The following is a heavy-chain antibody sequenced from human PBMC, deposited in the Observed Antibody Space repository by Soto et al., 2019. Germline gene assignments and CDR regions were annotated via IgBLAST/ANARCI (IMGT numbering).Heavy chain of an antibody. V-gene: IGHV1-18*01. J-gene: IGHJ4*02. CDR3: ARDVVTGYYYYFDY. CDR2: ISAYNGNT. Sequence: GASVKVSCKASDYTFTSYGISWVRQAPGQGLEWMGWISAYNGNTKYAQKFQGRVTMTTDTSTSTAYMELRSLRSDDTAVYYCARDVVTGYYYYFDYWGQGTLVTVSS. CDR1: DYTFTSYG. D-gene: IGHD3-9*01.